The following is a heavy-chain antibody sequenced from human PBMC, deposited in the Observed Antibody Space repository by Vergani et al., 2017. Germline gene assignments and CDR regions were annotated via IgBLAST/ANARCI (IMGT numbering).Heavy chain of an antibody. J-gene: IGHJ4*02. Sequence: EVQLLESGGGLVQPGGSLRLSCAASGFTFSSYAMSWVRQAPGKGLEWVSAISGSGGSTYYADSVKGRFTISRDNSKTTLYLQMNTLRAEDTAVYYCAKPTTRYCSGGSCYSFDCWGQGTLVTVSS. CDR3: AKPTTRYCSGGSCYSFDC. D-gene: IGHD2-15*01. V-gene: IGHV3-23*01. CDR1: GFTFSSYA. CDR2: ISGSGGST.